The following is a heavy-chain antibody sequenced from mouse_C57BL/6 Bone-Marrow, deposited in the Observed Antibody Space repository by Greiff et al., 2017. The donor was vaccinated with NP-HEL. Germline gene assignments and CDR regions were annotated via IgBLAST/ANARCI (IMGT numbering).Heavy chain of an antibody. Sequence: VQLQQSGAELVRPGASVKLSCKASGYTFTDYYINWVKQRPGQGLEWIARIYPGRGNTYYNEKFKGKATLTAEKSSSTAYMQLSSLTSEDSAVYFCARRNWNWYFDVWGTGTTVTVSS. CDR3: ARRNWNWYFDV. CDR2: IYPGRGNT. V-gene: IGHV1-76*01. J-gene: IGHJ1*03. CDR1: GYTFTDYY. D-gene: IGHD4-1*01.